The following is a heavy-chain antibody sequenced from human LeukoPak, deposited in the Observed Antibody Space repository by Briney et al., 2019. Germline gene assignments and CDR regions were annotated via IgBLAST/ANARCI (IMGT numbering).Heavy chain of an antibody. D-gene: IGHD2/OR15-2a*01. CDR1: GLTFHNTW. Sequence: GGSLRLSCAASGLTFHNTWMHWIRQAPGEELVWVSRIINDGITTTYADSVKGRFTISRDNAKKTLYLQMNSLRADDTAVYYCAADGEYAFLVWGQGTMVTVSS. CDR2: IINDGITT. J-gene: IGHJ3*01. CDR3: AADGEYAFLV. V-gene: IGHV3-74*01.